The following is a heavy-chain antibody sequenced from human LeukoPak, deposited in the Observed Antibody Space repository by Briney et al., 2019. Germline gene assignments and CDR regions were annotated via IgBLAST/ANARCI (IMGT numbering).Heavy chain of an antibody. Sequence: SETLSLTCTVSGGSISSSSYYWGWIRQPPGKGLEWIGSIYYSGSTYYNPSLKSRVTISVDTSKNQFSLKLSSVTAADTAVYYCARTGDSSGYYPRWGQGTLVTVSS. CDR2: IYYSGST. CDR1: GGSISSSSYY. V-gene: IGHV4-39*01. D-gene: IGHD3-22*01. CDR3: ARTGDSSGYYPR. J-gene: IGHJ4*02.